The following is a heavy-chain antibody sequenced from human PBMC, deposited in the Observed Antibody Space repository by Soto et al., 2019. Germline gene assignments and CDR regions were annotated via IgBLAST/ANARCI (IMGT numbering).Heavy chain of an antibody. D-gene: IGHD2-2*01. CDR2: IYSGGST. CDR1: GFTVSSNY. Sequence: GGSLRLSCAASGFTVSSNYMSWVRQAPGKGLEWVSVIYSGGSTYYADSVKGRFTISRDNSKNTLYLQMNSLRAEDTAVYYCARDGGYCSSTSCYADYYYMDVWGKGTTVTVSS. J-gene: IGHJ6*03. CDR3: ARDGGYCSSTSCYADYYYMDV. V-gene: IGHV3-66*01.